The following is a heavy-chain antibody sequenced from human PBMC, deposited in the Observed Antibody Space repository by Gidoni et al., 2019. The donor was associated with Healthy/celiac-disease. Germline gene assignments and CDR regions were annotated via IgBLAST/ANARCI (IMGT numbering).Heavy chain of an antibody. CDR1: GFTFSSYA. Sequence: EVQLLESGGGLVQPGGSLRLSCAASGFTFSSYAMSWVRQAPGKGLGGGSAISGSGGSTYYADSGKGRFTISRDNFKNTLYLQMNSLRAEDTAVYYCAKEVTVVAATRRMDYWGQGTLVTVSS. D-gene: IGHD2-15*01. V-gene: IGHV3-23*01. CDR2: ISGSGGST. J-gene: IGHJ4*02. CDR3: AKEVTVVAATRRMDY.